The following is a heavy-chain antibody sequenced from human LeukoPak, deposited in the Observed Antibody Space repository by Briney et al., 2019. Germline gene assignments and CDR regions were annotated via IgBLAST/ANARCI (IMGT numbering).Heavy chain of an antibody. D-gene: IGHD4-23*01. Sequence: GGSLRLSCAASGFTFSGYAMSWVRQAPGKGLEWVSGIGGSGGTTYYADSVKGRFTISRDNSKNTLYLQMNSLRAEDTAVYYCAKGRGATVVANFDYWGQGTLVTVSS. CDR2: IGGSGGTT. V-gene: IGHV3-23*01. CDR3: AKGRGATVVANFDY. CDR1: GFTFSGYA. J-gene: IGHJ4*02.